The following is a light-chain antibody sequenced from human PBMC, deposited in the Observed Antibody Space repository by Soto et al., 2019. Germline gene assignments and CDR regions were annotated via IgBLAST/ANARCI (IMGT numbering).Light chain of an antibody. Sequence: EIGLTQSLGTLSLSQGEKATLSCRASQSVSSSYLAWYQQKPGQAPRLLIYGGSSRATGIPDRFSGSGSGTDFTLTNSKLEPEDFAVYYCQQYKTFGQGTKVDIK. V-gene: IGKV3-20*01. J-gene: IGKJ1*01. CDR2: GGS. CDR3: QQYKT. CDR1: QSVSSSY.